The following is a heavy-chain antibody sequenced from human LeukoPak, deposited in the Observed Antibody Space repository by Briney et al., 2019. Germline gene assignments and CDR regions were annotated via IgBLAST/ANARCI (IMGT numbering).Heavy chain of an antibody. Sequence: GGSLRLSCAASGLTFSSYEMNWVRQAPGKGLEWVSYISSSGSTIYYADSVKGRFTISRDNAKNSLYLQMNSLRAEDTAVYYFARGGGNVLRFVEWSPGDDYWGQGTLVTVSS. J-gene: IGHJ4*02. V-gene: IGHV3-48*03. CDR1: GLTFSSYE. CDR2: ISSSGSTI. CDR3: ARGGGNVLRFVEWSPGDDY. D-gene: IGHD3-3*01.